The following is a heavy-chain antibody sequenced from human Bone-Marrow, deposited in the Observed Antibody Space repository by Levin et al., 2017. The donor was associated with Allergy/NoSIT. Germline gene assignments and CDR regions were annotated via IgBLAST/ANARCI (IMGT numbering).Heavy chain of an antibody. D-gene: IGHD4-23*01. V-gene: IGHV3-23*01. CDR1: GFTFSTYA. CDR3: AKTHYGGHDY. Sequence: GGSLRLSCAASGFTFSTYAMTWVRQAPGKGLECVSGISGNADTTSYAGSVKGRFTISRDNSKNTLYLQMNSLRAEDTAVYYCAKTHYGGHDYWGRGTLVTVSS. J-gene: IGHJ4*02. CDR2: ISGNADTT.